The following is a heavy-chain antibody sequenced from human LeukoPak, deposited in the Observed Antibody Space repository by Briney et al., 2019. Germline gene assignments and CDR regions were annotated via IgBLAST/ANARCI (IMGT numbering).Heavy chain of an antibody. CDR2: ISRSGFST. V-gene: IGHV3-23*01. CDR1: GFIFNSYG. D-gene: IGHD6-6*01. Sequence: GGSLRLSCAASGFIFNSYGMSWVRQAPGKGLEWVSGISRSGFSTDYADSVKGRFTTSRDKSKNTLYLQMNCLRAEDTAVYYCAKDKYSSSSGGFDYWGQGTLVTVSS. J-gene: IGHJ4*02. CDR3: AKDKYSSSSGGFDY.